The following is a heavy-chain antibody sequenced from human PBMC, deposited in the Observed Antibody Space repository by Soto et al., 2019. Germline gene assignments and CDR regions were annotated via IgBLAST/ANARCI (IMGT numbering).Heavy chain of an antibody. Sequence: QVQLVQSGAEVKKPGASVKVFCKASGYTFTDYAIHWVRQAPGQRLELMGWIAPGNGNTKYSQNFQGRVTITRDTSATTAYMELSSLRSEDTAVYSSAKGSRMWTPDYWGQGTLVTVSS. CDR2: IAPGNGNT. V-gene: IGHV1-3*01. CDR3: AKGSRMWTPDY. J-gene: IGHJ4*02. CDR1: GYTFTDYA. D-gene: IGHD2-21*01.